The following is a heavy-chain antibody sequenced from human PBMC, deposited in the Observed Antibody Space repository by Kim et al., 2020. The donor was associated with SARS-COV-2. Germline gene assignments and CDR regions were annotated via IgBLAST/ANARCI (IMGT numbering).Heavy chain of an antibody. J-gene: IGHJ5*02. D-gene: IGHD5-12*01. Sequence: SVKVSCKASGGTFSSYAISWVRQAPGQGLEWMGGIIPIFGTANYAQKFQGRVTITADKSTSTAYMELSSLRSEDTAVYYCARVASVPQRDGYNSLDPWGQGTLVTVSS. CDR3: ARVASVPQRDGYNSLDP. V-gene: IGHV1-69*06. CDR1: GGTFSSYA. CDR2: IIPIFGTA.